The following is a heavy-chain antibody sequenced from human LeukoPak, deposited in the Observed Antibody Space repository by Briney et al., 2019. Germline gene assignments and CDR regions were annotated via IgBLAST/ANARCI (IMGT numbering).Heavy chain of an antibody. V-gene: IGHV1-46*01. Sequence: ASVKVSCKASGYTFTSYYMHWVRQAPGQGLEWMGIINPSGGSTSYAQKFQGGVTMTRDTSTSTVYMELSSLRSEDTAVYYCARAEQRAEFDYRGQGTLVTVSS. CDR3: ARAEQRAEFDY. CDR1: GYTFTSYY. CDR2: INPSGGST. D-gene: IGHD6-25*01. J-gene: IGHJ4*02.